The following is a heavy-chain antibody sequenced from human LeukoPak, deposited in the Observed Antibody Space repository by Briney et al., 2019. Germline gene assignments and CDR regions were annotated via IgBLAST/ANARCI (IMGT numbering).Heavy chain of an antibody. V-gene: IGHV4-34*01. CDR3: ATHYYGSGREDAFDI. CDR2: INHSGST. J-gene: IGHJ3*02. CDR1: GGSFSGYY. D-gene: IGHD3-10*01. Sequence: SETLSLTCAVYGGSFSGYYWSWIRQPPGKGLERIGEINHSGSTNYNPSLKSRVTISVDTSKNQFSLKLSSVTAADTAVYYCATHYYGSGREDAFDIWGQGTMVTVSS.